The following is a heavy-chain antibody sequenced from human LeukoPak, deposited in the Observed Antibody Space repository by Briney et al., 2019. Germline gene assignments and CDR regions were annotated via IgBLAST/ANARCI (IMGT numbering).Heavy chain of an antibody. CDR2: MNPNSGNT. CDR1: GYTFTSYD. J-gene: IGHJ4*02. CDR3: ARASSSSSYYFDY. D-gene: IGHD6-6*01. Sequence: VASVKVSCKASGYTFTSYDINWVRQATGQGLEWMGWMNPNSGNTGYAQKFQGRVTMTRNTSISTAYIELSSLRSEDTAVYYCARASSSSSYYFDYWGQGTLVTVSS. V-gene: IGHV1-8*01.